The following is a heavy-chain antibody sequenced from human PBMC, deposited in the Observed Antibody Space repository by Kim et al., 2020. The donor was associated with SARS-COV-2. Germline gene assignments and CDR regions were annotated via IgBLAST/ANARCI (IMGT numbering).Heavy chain of an antibody. J-gene: IGHJ4*02. V-gene: IGHV3-48*01. CDR2: VSHSYGT. D-gene: IGHD3-16*02. CDR3: ARKPHSLDY. CDR1: GFTFSDFS. Sequence: GGSLRLSCAASGFTFSDFSMNWVRQAPGKGLEWVAYVSHSYGTYYADSVKGRFTISRDNAKNYPYLQLSNLRGEDTAAFYCARKPHSLDYWGQGSLVTV.